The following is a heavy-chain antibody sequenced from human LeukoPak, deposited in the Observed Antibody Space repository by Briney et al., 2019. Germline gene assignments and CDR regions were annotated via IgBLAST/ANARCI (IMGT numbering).Heavy chain of an antibody. CDR1: GYSFTSYW. Sequence: PRESLKISWKGSGYSFTSYWIGWVRPIPGKGLEWMGIIYPFDSDTSYSPSFQGQVTISADKSISTAYLQWSSLKASDTAMYYCARLGDGYKQYYYYYGMDVWGQGTTVTVSS. CDR3: ARLGDGYKQYYYYYGMDV. J-gene: IGHJ6*02. D-gene: IGHD5-24*01. V-gene: IGHV5-51*01. CDR2: IYPFDSDT.